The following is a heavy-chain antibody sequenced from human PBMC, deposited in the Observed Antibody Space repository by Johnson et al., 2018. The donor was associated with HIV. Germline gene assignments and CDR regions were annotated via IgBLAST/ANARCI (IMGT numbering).Heavy chain of an antibody. CDR3: TTESVGYYDSSGYYSVGMGGAFDI. V-gene: IGHV3-15*01. J-gene: IGHJ3*02. Sequence: EVQLVESGGGFVKPEGSLRLSCAASGFTFKNAWMHWVRQAPGKGLEWIGRIKSKTDGGTTDYAAPVKGRFTISRDDSKNTLYLHMNSLKSEDTAVYYCTTESVGYYDSSGYYSVGMGGAFDIWGQGTMVTVSS. CDR1: GFTFKNAW. CDR2: IKSKTDGGTT. D-gene: IGHD3-22*01.